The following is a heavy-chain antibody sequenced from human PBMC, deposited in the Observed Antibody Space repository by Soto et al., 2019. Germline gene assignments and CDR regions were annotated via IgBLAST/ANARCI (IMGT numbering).Heavy chain of an antibody. J-gene: IGHJ4*02. CDR3: ARGKFDSSGYYYDY. Sequence: PSETLSLTCTVSGDSIHSGAFYWSWIRQHPGEGLEWIGYIYYSASTYYNPSLKSRVTISADTSKNQFSLNLSSVTAADTALYFCARGKFDSSGYYYDYWGQGSLVTVSS. D-gene: IGHD3-22*01. V-gene: IGHV4-31*03. CDR2: IYYSAST. CDR1: GDSIHSGAFY.